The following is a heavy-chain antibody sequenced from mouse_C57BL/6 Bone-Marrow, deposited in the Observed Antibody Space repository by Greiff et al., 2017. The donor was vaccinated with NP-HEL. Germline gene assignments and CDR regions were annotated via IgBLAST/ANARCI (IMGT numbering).Heavy chain of an antibody. D-gene: IGHD2-1*01. CDR3: ARGLVKGNSTSWFAY. CDR1: GYTFTTYP. Sequence: VKLMESGAELVKPGASVKMSCKASGYTFTTYPIEWMKQNHGKSLEWIGNFHPYNDDTKYNEKFKGKATLTVEKSSSTVYLELSRLTSDDSAVYYCARGLVKGNSTSWFAYWGQGTLVTVSA. J-gene: IGHJ3*01. V-gene: IGHV1-47*01. CDR2: FHPYNDDT.